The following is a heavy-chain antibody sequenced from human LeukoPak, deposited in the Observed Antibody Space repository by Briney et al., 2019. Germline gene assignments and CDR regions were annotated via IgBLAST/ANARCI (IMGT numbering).Heavy chain of an antibody. V-gene: IGHV5-51*01. CDR1: GYSFTSYW. D-gene: IGHD6-19*01. CDR2: IYPGDSDT. CDR3: ARLIAVAGTGWFDP. Sequence: PGESLKISCKGSGYSFTSYWIGWARQMPGKGLEWMGIIYPGDSDTRYSPSFQGQVTISADKPISTAYLQWSSLKASDTAMYYCARLIAVAGTGWFDPWGQGTLVTVSS. J-gene: IGHJ5*02.